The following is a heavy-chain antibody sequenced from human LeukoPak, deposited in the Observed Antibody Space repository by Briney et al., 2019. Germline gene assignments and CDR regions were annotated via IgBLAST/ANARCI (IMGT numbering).Heavy chain of an antibody. CDR3: ASKGDGSYYLFGYGMDV. J-gene: IGHJ6*02. Sequence: GGSLRLSFAASGFTFSSYAMSWVRQAPGKGLEWVSAISGSGASTYYADSVKGRFTISRDNSKNTLYLQMNSLRAEDTAVYYCASKGDGSYYLFGYGMDVWGQGTTVTVSS. CDR1: GFTFSSYA. D-gene: IGHD1-26*01. V-gene: IGHV3-23*01. CDR2: ISGSGAST.